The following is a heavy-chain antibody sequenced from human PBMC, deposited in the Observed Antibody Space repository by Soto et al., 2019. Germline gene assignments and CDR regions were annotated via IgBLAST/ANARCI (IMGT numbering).Heavy chain of an antibody. CDR2: ISPMFGAA. J-gene: IGHJ4*02. CDR3: AREVQVHTPAFVY. Sequence: QVQLVQSGAEMKKPGSSVKVSCQASGGTFNTYAMNWVRQAPGQGPEWMGDISPMFGAANYAPKFQGRVTTTADESTGTSYMQLSSLTSEDTALYSCAREVQVHTPAFVYWGQGTLVTVSS. D-gene: IGHD3-10*01. CDR1: GGTFNTYA. V-gene: IGHV1-69*19.